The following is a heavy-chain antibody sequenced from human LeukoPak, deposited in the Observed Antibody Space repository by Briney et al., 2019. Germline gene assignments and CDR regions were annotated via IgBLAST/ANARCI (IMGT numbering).Heavy chain of an antibody. J-gene: IGHJ4*02. D-gene: IGHD1-26*01. CDR3: AREWEPGPFDY. V-gene: IGHV1-46*01. CDR2: INPSGGST. CDR1: GYTFTSYY. Sequence: ASVKVSCKASGYTFTSYYMDWVRQAPGQGLEWMGIINPSGGSTSYAQKFQGRVTMTRDTSTSTVYMELSSLRSEDTAVYYCAREWEPGPFDYWGQGTLVTVSS.